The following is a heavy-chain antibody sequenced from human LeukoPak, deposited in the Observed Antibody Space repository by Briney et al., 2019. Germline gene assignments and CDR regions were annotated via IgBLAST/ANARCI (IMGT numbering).Heavy chain of an antibody. J-gene: IGHJ4*02. V-gene: IGHV3-30*18. Sequence: GGSLRLSCAASGFTFSSYGMHWVRQAPGKGLEWVAVISYDGGNKYYADSVKGRFTISRDNSKNTLYLQMNSLRAEDTAVYYCAKEEVVVVPAARNPFDYWGQGTLVTVSS. CDR3: AKEEVVVVPAARNPFDY. CDR1: GFTFSSYG. D-gene: IGHD2-2*01. CDR2: ISYDGGNK.